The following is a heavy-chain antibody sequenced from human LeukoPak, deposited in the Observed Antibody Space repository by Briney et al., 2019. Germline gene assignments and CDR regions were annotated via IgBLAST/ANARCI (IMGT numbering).Heavy chain of an antibody. D-gene: IGHD6-19*01. CDR1: GFTFSSYA. J-gene: IGHJ4*02. Sequence: PGGSLRLSCAASGFTFSSYAMSWVRQAPGKGLEWVSAISGSGGSTYYADSVKGWFTISRDNSKNTLYLQMNSLRAEDTAVYYCAKDGYSSGWSYYFDYWGQGTLVTVSS. CDR3: AKDGYSSGWSYYFDY. V-gene: IGHV3-23*01. CDR2: ISGSGGST.